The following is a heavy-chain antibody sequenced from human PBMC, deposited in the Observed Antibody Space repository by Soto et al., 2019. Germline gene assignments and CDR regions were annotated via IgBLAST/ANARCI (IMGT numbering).Heavy chain of an antibody. CDR2: IYYSGST. D-gene: IGHD3-10*01. J-gene: IGHJ4*02. Sequence: SSETLSLTCTVSGGSISSSSYYWGWIRQPPGKGLEWIGSIYYSGSTYYNPSLKSRVTISVDTSKNQFSLKLSSVTAADTAVYYCASGLLLWFGELLSTPSDWTNDYWGQGTLVTVSS. V-gene: IGHV4-39*01. CDR1: GGSISSSSYY. CDR3: ASGLLLWFGELLSTPSDWTNDY.